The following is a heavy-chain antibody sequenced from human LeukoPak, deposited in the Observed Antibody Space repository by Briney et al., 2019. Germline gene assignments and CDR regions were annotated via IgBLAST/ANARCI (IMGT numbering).Heavy chain of an antibody. CDR3: ATGSSLDY. Sequence: TGGSLRLSCAASGFTFSSYAMSWVRQAPGKGLEWVSAISGSGGSTYYADSVKGRFTISRDNTKNSLDLLMSSLRAEDTAVYYCATGSSLDYWGQGTLVTVSS. CDR1: GFTFSSYA. J-gene: IGHJ4*02. D-gene: IGHD6-6*01. CDR2: ISGSGGST. V-gene: IGHV3-23*01.